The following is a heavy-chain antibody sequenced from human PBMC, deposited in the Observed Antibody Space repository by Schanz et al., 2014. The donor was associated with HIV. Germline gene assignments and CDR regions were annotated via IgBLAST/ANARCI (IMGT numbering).Heavy chain of an antibody. CDR2: MNPNSGYT. J-gene: IGHJ3*01. Sequence: QVQLVQSGAEAKKPGASVMLSCKASGYSFTSYDINWVRQATGLGLEWMGWMNPNSGYTGYARKFQDRVSMTRNTPTSTAYMELSSLRSEHTAVYYCARMSPSSTSYGDAFDVWGQGTMITVSS. CDR1: GYSFTSYD. V-gene: IGHV1-8*01. D-gene: IGHD2-2*01. CDR3: ARMSPSSTSYGDAFDV.